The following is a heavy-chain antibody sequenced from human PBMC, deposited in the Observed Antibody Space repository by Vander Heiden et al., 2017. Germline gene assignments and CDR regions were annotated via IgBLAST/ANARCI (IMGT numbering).Heavy chain of an antibody. J-gene: IGHJ1*01. V-gene: IGHV3-7*01. D-gene: IGHD6-13*01. CDR3: VEGYTDSHEYFQH. Sequence: VQLVESGGGLVQPGGSLRLSCAASGFTFSTYWMSWARQAPGKGLEWVAIIKQDGSEQYYVDSVKGRFTISRDNAKNSLYLQMNSLRVEDTAVYYCVEGYTDSHEYFQHWGQGTLVTVSS. CDR1: GFTFSTYW. CDR2: IKQDGSEQ.